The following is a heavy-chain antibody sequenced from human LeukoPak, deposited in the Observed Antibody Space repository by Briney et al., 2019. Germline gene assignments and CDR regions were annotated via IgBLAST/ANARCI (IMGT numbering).Heavy chain of an antibody. J-gene: IGHJ4*02. Sequence: PGGSLRLSCAASGFTFSSYWMSWVRQAPGKGLEWVSVIYSGGSTYYADSVKGRFTISRDNSKNTLYPQMNSLRAEDTAVYYCAREEVVGATSFDYWGQGTLVTVSS. V-gene: IGHV3-53*01. CDR1: GFTFSSYW. D-gene: IGHD1-26*01. CDR2: IYSGGST. CDR3: AREEVVGATSFDY.